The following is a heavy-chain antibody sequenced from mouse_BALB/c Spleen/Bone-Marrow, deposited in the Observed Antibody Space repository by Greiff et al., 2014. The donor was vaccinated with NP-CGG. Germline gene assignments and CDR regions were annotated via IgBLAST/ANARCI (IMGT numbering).Heavy chain of an antibody. D-gene: IGHD1-1*01. V-gene: IGHV1-5*01. CDR1: GYSFTSYW. CDR3: TRSITTAVEFDY. Sequence: EVQLVESGTVLARPGASVKMSCKASGYSFTSYWMHWIKQRPGQGLEWIGAIYPGNSGTSYNQNFKGKAKLTAVTSASTAYMELSSLTNEDSAVYYCTRSITTAVEFDYWGRGTSLTVSS. J-gene: IGHJ2*03. CDR2: IYPGNSGT.